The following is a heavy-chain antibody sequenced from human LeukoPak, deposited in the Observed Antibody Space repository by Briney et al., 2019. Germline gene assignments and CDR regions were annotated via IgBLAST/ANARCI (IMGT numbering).Heavy chain of an antibody. Sequence: ASVKVSCKASGYTFTSYGISWVRQAPGQGLEWMGWISAYNGNTNYAQKLQGRVTMTTDTSTSTAYMELRSLRSDDTAVYYCAREKRGVIGTYCYYGMDVWGQGTTVTVSS. D-gene: IGHD3-10*01. CDR1: GYTFTSYG. J-gene: IGHJ6*02. V-gene: IGHV1-18*01. CDR3: AREKRGVIGTYCYYGMDV. CDR2: ISAYNGNT.